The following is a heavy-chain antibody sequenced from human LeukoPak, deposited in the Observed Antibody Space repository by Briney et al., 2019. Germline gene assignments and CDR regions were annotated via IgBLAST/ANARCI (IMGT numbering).Heavy chain of an antibody. Sequence: ASVKVSCKASGYTFTGYYMHWVRQAPGQGLEWMGWISPNSGGTNYAQKFQGRVTMTRDTSISTAYMELSRLRSDDTAVYYCARTGIAARWGFDYWGQGTLVTVPS. V-gene: IGHV1-2*02. CDR3: ARTGIAARWGFDY. CDR1: GYTFTGYY. D-gene: IGHD6-13*01. J-gene: IGHJ4*02. CDR2: ISPNSGGT.